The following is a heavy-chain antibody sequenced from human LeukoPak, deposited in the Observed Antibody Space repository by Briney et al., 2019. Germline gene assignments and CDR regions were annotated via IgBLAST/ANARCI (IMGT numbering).Heavy chain of an antibody. CDR2: IIPIFGTA. CDR1: GGTFSNYA. J-gene: IGHJ4*02. V-gene: IGHV1-69*13. CDR3: ARAHHRGYSYGLLFDY. Sequence: SVTVSFKPSGGTFSNYAISWVRQAPGQGREWMGGIIPIFGTANYAQKFQGRVTSTEDESKSTDYMELSSGRAEDTAVYYCARAHHRGYSYGLLFDYWGQGTLVTVSS. D-gene: IGHD5-18*01.